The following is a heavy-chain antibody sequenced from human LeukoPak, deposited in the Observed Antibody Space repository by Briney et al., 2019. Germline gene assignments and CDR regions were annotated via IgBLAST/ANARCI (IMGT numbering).Heavy chain of an antibody. V-gene: IGHV3-30-3*01. CDR3: ARDAFLFDSSGWYPNPYYYYGMDV. Sequence: PGGSLRLSCAASGFTFSSYAMHWVRQAPGKGLEWVAVISYDGSNKYYADSVKGRFTISRDNSKNTLYLQMNSLRAEDTAVYYCARDAFLFDSSGWYPNPYYYYGMDVWGQGTTVTVSS. J-gene: IGHJ6*02. D-gene: IGHD6-19*01. CDR2: ISYDGSNK. CDR1: GFTFSSYA.